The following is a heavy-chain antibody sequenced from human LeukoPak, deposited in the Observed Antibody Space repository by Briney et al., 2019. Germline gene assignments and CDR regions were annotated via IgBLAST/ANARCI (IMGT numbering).Heavy chain of an antibody. V-gene: IGHV1-24*01. CDR3: ATDTSRGYSYGYDY. CDR2: FDPEDGET. J-gene: IGHJ4*02. Sequence: ASVKVSCKVSGYTLTELSMHWVRQAPGKGLEWMGGFDPEDGETIYAQKFQGRVTMTEDTSTDTAYMELSSLRSEDTAAYYCATDTSRGYSYGYDYWGQGTLVTVSS. CDR1: GYTLTELS. D-gene: IGHD5-18*01.